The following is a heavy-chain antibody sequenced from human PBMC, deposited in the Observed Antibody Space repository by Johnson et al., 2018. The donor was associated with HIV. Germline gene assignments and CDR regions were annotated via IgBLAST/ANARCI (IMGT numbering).Heavy chain of an antibody. D-gene: IGHD1-26*01. CDR1: GFMFDEYG. CDR2: ISYDGSNK. V-gene: IGHV3-30*03. CDR3: ASLVGDTYLNAFDI. J-gene: IGHJ3*02. Sequence: QVQLVESGGRVIRPGGSLRLSCAASGFMFDEYGMNWVRQAPGKGLEWVAVISYDGSNKYYADSVKGRFTISRDNSKNTLYLQMNSLRAEDTAVYYCASLVGDTYLNAFDIWGQGTMVTVSS.